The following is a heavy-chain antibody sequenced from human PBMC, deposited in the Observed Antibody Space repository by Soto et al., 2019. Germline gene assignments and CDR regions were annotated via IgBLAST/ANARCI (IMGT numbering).Heavy chain of an antibody. CDR3: ARPENYYGMDV. CDR2: IYYSGST. CDR1: GGSISSSSYY. J-gene: IGHJ6*02. Sequence: ASETLSLTCTVSGGSISSSSYYWGWIRQPPGKGLEWIGSIYYSGSTYYNPSLKSRVTISVDTSKNQFSLKLSSVTAADTAVYYCARPENYYGMDVWGQGTTVTVSS. V-gene: IGHV4-39*01.